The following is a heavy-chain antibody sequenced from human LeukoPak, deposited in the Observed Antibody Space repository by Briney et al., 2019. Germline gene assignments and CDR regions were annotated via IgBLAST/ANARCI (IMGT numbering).Heavy chain of an antibody. V-gene: IGHV3-21*01. CDR2: ISSSSSYI. J-gene: IGHJ4*02. CDR1: GFTFSNYA. D-gene: IGHD2-15*01. Sequence: GGSLRLSCAASGFTFSNYAMTWVRQAPGKGLEWVSSISSSSSYIYYADSVKGRFTISRDNAKNSLYLQMNSLRAEDTAVYSCARDLSRGLFDYWGQGTLVTVSS. CDR3: ARDLSRGLFDY.